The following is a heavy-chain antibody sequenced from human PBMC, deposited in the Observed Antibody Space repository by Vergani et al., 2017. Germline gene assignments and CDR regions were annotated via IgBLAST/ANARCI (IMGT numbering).Heavy chain of an antibody. CDR3: ARQGRLGATTGWLDP. J-gene: IGHJ5*02. D-gene: IGHD1-26*01. CDR1: GGSFSTHS. CDR2: IFTVFHRT. Sequence: QVQLVQSGAEVKKPESSVKVSCKASGGSFSTHSINWVRQAPGQGLEWMGGIFTVFHRTNYAQKFQGRITITADETTSTAYMELNSLKSEDTAIYYCARQGRLGATTGWLDPWGQGTLVTVSS. V-gene: IGHV1-69*12.